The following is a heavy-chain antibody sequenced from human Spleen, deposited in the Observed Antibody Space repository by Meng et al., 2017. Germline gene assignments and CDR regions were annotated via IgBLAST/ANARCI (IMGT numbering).Heavy chain of an antibody. Sequence: GGSLRLSCAASGFTFSRFWMHWVRQAPGKGLVWVSRLSPDGSDTNYADSVKGRFTISADKSISTAYLQWSSLKASDTAMYYCARAPAVTTLYYYYGMDVWGQGTTVTVSS. CDR3: ARAPAVTTLYYYYGMDV. CDR1: GFTFSRFW. CDR2: LSPDGSDT. J-gene: IGHJ6*02. V-gene: IGHV3-74*01. D-gene: IGHD4-11*01.